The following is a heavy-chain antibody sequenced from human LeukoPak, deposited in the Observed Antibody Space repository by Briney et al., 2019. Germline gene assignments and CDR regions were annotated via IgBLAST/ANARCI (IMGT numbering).Heavy chain of an antibody. Sequence: GGTLGLFCGSSGFTLEDFGMRWVRQPPTKALEGVAGINRNGDISGHADSVKGQFTISRDNSKNSLYLQMNRLRTEETALYYCAKEGQWLRLLGGRNYFDYWGQGTLVAVSS. J-gene: IGHJ4*02. D-gene: IGHD5-12*01. CDR1: GFTLEDFG. V-gene: IGHV3-20*04. CDR2: INRNGDIS. CDR3: AKEGQWLRLLGGRNYFDY.